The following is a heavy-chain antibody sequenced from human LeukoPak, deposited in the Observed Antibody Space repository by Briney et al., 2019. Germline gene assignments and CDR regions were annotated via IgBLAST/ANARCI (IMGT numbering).Heavy chain of an antibody. CDR2: IYPGDSDT. D-gene: IGHD7-27*01. V-gene: IGHV5-51*01. CDR3: ARHQAGDDRNSLDY. Sequence: GESLKISCKTSGYNFAFYWIAWVRQMPGKGLEWMGIIYPGDSDTRYSPSFQGQVTISADKSISTAYLQWSSLKASDTAMYYCARHQAGDDRNSLDYWGQGTLVTVSS. J-gene: IGHJ4*02. CDR1: GYNFAFYW.